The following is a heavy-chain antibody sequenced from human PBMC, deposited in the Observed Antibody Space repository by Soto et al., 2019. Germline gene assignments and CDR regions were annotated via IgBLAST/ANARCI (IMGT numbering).Heavy chain of an antibody. Sequence: SETLSLTCTVSGGSISSYYWSWIRQPPGKGLEWIGYIYYSGSTNYNPSLKSRVTISVDTSKNQFSLKLSSVTAADTAVYYCARPAPDGAFDIWGQGTMVTV. CDR2: IYYSGST. V-gene: IGHV4-59*08. D-gene: IGHD2-2*01. J-gene: IGHJ3*02. CDR1: GGSISSYY. CDR3: ARPAPDGAFDI.